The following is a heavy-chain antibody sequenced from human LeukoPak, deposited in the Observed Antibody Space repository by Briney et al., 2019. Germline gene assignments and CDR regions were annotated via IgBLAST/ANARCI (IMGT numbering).Heavy chain of an antibody. CDR2: IYDRGPA. CDR3: ARDGLLGYCSSTSCYKAFDI. D-gene: IGHD2-2*02. Sequence: KPSETLSLTCTVSGYAIISGGFSWNWIRQPPGKGLEWIGCIYDRGPAYYNPSLKSRFTISVDRPKNQFFLNVTSLTAADTAVYYCARDGLLGYCSSTSCYKAFDIWGQGTMVTVSS. J-gene: IGHJ3*02. V-gene: IGHV4-30-2*01. CDR1: GYAIISGGFS.